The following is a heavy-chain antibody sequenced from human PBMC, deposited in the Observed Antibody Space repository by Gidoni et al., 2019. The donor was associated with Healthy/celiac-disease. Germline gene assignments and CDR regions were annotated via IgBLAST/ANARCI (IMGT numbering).Heavy chain of an antibody. D-gene: IGHD4-17*01. CDR3: APTGLASDDYGEVY. Sequence: EVQLLESGGGSVQPGGSLRPSRAAPGFTFSSNAMSWGRQARGKGLEWGSAISGSGGSTYYADSVKGQFTVSRDNSKNTLYLQMNSLRAEDTAVYYCAPTGLASDDYGEVYWGQGTLVTVSS. CDR2: ISGSGGST. V-gene: IGHV3-23*01. J-gene: IGHJ4*02. CDR1: GFTFSSNA.